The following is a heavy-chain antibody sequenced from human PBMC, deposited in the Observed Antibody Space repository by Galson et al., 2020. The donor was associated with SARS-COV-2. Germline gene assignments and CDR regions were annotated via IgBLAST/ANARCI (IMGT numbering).Heavy chain of an antibody. CDR3: AREGYSSSWYGVVADY. D-gene: IGHD6-13*01. CDR1: GFTFSDYY. Sequence: GGSLRLSCAASGFTFSDYYMSWIRQAPGKGLEWVSYISSSSSYTNYADSVKGRFTISRDNAKNSLYLQMNSLRAEDTAVYYCAREGYSSSWYGVVADYWGQGTLVTVSS. CDR2: ISSSSSYT. J-gene: IGHJ4*02. V-gene: IGHV3-11*05.